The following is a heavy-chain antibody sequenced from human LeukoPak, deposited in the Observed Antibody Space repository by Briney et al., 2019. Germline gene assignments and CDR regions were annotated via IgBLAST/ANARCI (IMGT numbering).Heavy chain of an antibody. D-gene: IGHD3-10*01. CDR3: ARDAGSYYNSPGLDY. CDR1: GGSISSSNW. V-gene: IGHV4-4*02. Sequence: SGTLSLTCAVSGGSISSSNWWSWVRQPPGKGLEWIGEIYHSGSTNYNPSLKSRVTISVDKSKNQFSLKLSSVTAADTAVYYCARDAGSYYNSPGLDYWGQGTLVTVSS. CDR2: IYHSGST. J-gene: IGHJ4*02.